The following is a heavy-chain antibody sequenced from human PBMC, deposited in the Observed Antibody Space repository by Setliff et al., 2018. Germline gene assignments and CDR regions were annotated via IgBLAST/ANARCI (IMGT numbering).Heavy chain of an antibody. Sequence: PGGSLRLSCAASGFTFSSYWMSWVRQAPGKGLEWVANIKQDGSEKYYVDSVKGRFTISRDSSRNTLYLQMNSLRAEDTAVYYCASSGGNWHFDLWGRGTLVTVSS. J-gene: IGHJ2*01. CDR3: ASSGGNWHFDL. CDR1: GFTFSSYW. V-gene: IGHV3-7*01. CDR2: IKQDGSEK. D-gene: IGHD2-15*01.